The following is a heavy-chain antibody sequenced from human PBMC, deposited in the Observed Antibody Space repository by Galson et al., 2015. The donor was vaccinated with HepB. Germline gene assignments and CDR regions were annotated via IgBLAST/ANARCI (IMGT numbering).Heavy chain of an antibody. CDR2: ISGNGANT. V-gene: IGHV3-23*01. Sequence: SLRLSCAASGFTFNNDAMSWVRQAPGKGLEWVSVISGNGANTHYADSVKGRFTISKDNSKNTLYLQMNSLRAEDTAVYYCAKERVRECSSISCYPGNWGQGTLVTVSS. CDR3: AKERVRECSSISCYPGN. CDR1: GFTFNNDA. D-gene: IGHD2-2*01. J-gene: IGHJ4*02.